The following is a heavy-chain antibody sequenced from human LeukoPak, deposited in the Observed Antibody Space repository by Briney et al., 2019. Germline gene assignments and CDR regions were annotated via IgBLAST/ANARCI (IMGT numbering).Heavy chain of an antibody. CDR3: ARTGFVPRVFDP. CDR1: GGSISSYY. CDR2: IYYSGST. Sequence: PSETLSLTCTVSGGSISSYYWSWIRQLPGKGLEWIGYIYYSGSTNYNPSLQSRVTTSIDTSKNQFSLKLSSVTAADTAVYYCARTGFVPRVFDPWGQGTLVTVSS. J-gene: IGHJ5*02. D-gene: IGHD6-6*01. V-gene: IGHV4-59*01.